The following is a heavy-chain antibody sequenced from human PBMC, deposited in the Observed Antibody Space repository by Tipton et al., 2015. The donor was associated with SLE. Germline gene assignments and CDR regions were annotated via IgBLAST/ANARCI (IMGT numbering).Heavy chain of an antibody. V-gene: IGHV3-53*05. CDR1: GFTFSSYA. Sequence: SLRLSCAASGFTFSSYAMSWVRQAPGKGLEWVSVIYSGGNTDYADSVKGRFTISRDNSKNTLYLQMNSLRVEDTAIYYCARAPGSWSLVYWGQGTLVTVSS. J-gene: IGHJ4*02. D-gene: IGHD1-26*01. CDR3: ARAPGSWSLVY. CDR2: IYSGGNT.